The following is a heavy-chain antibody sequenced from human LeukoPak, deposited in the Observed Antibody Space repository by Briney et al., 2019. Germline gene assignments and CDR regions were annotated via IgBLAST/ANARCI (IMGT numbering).Heavy chain of an antibody. J-gene: IGHJ4*02. CDR3: AKAGYFDWLYRFDY. V-gene: IGHV3-30*18. Sequence: PGGSLRLSCAASGFTFSSYGMHWVRQAPGKGLEWVAVISYDGSNKYYADSVKGRFTISRDNSKNTLYLQMNSLRAEDTAVYYCAKAGYFDWLYRFDYWGQGTLVTVSS. D-gene: IGHD3-9*01. CDR1: GFTFSSYG. CDR2: ISYDGSNK.